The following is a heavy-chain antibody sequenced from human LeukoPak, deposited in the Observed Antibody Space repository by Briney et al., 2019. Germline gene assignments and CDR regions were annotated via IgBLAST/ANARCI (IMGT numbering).Heavy chain of an antibody. Sequence: GRSLRLSCAASGFTFSSYGMHWVRQAPGKGLEWVAVIGYDGSNKYYADSVKRRFTISRDNSKNTVSLQMNSLRAEDTGVYYCARVAFRSSSYISGIDYWGQGTLVTVSS. CDR3: ARVAFRSSSYISGIDY. CDR1: GFTFSSYG. V-gene: IGHV3-33*01. D-gene: IGHD6-6*01. J-gene: IGHJ4*02. CDR2: IGYDGSNK.